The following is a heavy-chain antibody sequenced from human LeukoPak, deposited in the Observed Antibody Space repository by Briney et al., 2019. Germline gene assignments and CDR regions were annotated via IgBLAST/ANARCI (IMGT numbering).Heavy chain of an antibody. D-gene: IGHD3-3*01. V-gene: IGHV3-21*01. Sequence: GGSLRLSCAASGFTFSSYGMNWVRQAPGKGLEWVSSISSRSSYIFYADSVKGRFTISRDNAKKSLYLQMNSLRAEDTAVYYCASGVNYFDYWGQGTLVTVSS. CDR3: ASGVNYFDY. CDR2: ISSRSSYI. J-gene: IGHJ4*02. CDR1: GFTFSSYG.